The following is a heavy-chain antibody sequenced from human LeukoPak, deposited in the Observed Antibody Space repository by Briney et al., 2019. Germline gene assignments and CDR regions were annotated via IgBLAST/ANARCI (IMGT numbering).Heavy chain of an antibody. CDR3: ARGFNRGFDP. CDR2: IYSGGTT. V-gene: IGHV3-53*01. J-gene: IGHJ5*02. CDR1: GFTFSDYA. D-gene: IGHD3-10*01. Sequence: GGSLRLSCAASGFTFSDYAMSWVRQAPEKGLEWVSVIYSGGTTYYADSVKGRFTFSRDNSKNMLHLQMNSLRAEDTAVYYCARGFNRGFDPWGQGTLVIVSS.